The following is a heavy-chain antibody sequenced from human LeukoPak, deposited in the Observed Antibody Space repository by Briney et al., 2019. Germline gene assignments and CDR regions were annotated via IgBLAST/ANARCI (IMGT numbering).Heavy chain of an antibody. Sequence: GGSLRLSCTASGFTFGDYAMSWVRQAPGKGLEWVGFIRSKAYGGTTEYAASVKGRFTISRDDSKSIAYLQMNSLKTEDTAVYYCTATYYDILTGYYHNWFDPWGQGTLVTVSS. J-gene: IGHJ5*02. CDR1: GFTFGDYA. D-gene: IGHD3-9*01. CDR2: IRSKAYGGTT. V-gene: IGHV3-49*04. CDR3: TATYYDILTGYYHNWFDP.